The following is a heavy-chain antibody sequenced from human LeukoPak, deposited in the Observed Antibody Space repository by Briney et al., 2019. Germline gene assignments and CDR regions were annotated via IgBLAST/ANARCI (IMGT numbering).Heavy chain of an antibody. CDR2: ISHSGST. J-gene: IGHJ4*02. CDR3: ARGLKARGRIDY. D-gene: IGHD3-10*01. V-gene: IGHV4-34*01. CDR1: GGSFSGYY. Sequence: SETLSLTCAVYGGSFSGYYWSWIRQPPGKGLEWIGEISHSGSTNYNPSLKSRVTTSVDTSKNQFSLKLNSVTAADTAVYYCARGLKARGRIDYWGQGTLVTVSS.